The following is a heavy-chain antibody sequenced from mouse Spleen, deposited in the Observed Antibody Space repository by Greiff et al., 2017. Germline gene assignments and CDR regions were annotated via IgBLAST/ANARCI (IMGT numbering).Heavy chain of an antibody. CDR2: IYPGDGDT. J-gene: IGHJ1*01. D-gene: IGHD2-2*01. Sequence: QVQLKESGPELVKPGASVKISCKASGYAFSSSWMNWVKQRPGKGLEWIGRIYPGDGDTNYNGKFKGKATLTADKSSSTAYMQLSSLTSEDSAVYFCAREGYYGYFDVWGAGTTVTVSS. V-gene: IGHV1-82*01. CDR3: AREGYYGYFDV. CDR1: GYAFSSSW.